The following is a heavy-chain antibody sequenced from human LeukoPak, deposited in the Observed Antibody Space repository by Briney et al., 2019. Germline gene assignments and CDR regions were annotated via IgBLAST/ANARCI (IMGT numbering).Heavy chain of an antibody. CDR2: IIPIFGTA. D-gene: IGHD2-15*01. CDR3: ARERVVAATEGFDP. Sequence: VASVKVSCKASGGTFSSYAISWVRRAPGQGLEWMGGIIPIFGTANYAQKFQGRVTITADESTSTAYMELSRLRSDDTAVYYCARERVVAATEGFDPLGQGTLVTVSS. V-gene: IGHV1-69*01. J-gene: IGHJ5*02. CDR1: GGTFSSYA.